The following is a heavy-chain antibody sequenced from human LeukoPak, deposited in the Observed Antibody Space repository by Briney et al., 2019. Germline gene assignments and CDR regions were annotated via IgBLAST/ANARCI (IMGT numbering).Heavy chain of an antibody. CDR3: ARDRSNAFDI. CDR2: IYYSGST. J-gene: IGHJ3*02. V-gene: IGHV4-39*07. Sequence: PSETLSLTCTVSGGSISSSSYYWGWIRQPPGKGLEWIGSIYYSGSTYYNPSLKSRVTISVDTSKNQFSLKLSSVTAADTAVYYCARDRSNAFDIWGQGTMVTVSS. CDR1: GGSISSSSYY.